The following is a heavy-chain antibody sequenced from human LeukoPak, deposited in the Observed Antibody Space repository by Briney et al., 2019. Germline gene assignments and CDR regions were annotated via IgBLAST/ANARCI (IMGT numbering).Heavy chain of an antibody. CDR2: INPDSGAT. D-gene: IGHD6-13*01. J-gene: IGHJ4*02. Sequence: ASVKVSCKASGYTFTDYYMHWVRQAPGQGLEWMGWINPDSGATKYAQKFQGRVTMTTDTTISTAYMELNRLRSDDTAVYYCASALNIPRSSWGQGTLVTVSS. V-gene: IGHV1-2*02. CDR1: GYTFTDYY. CDR3: ASALNIPRSS.